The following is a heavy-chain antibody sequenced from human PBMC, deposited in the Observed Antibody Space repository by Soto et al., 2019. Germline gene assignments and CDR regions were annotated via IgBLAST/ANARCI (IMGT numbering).Heavy chain of an antibody. J-gene: IGHJ6*02. CDR2: IIPLFGTA. Sequence: QVQLVQSGAEVQKPGSSVKVSCKTSGGTFRNYAISWVRQAPRQGLEWMGGIIPLFGTANYAQKFQGRVTITADESTTTAYMELSSLRSEDTAVYYCASDPTEWEETIGKYYSGMDVWGQGTTVTVSS. V-gene: IGHV1-69*01. CDR3: ASDPTEWEETIGKYYSGMDV. D-gene: IGHD1-26*01. CDR1: GGTFRNYA.